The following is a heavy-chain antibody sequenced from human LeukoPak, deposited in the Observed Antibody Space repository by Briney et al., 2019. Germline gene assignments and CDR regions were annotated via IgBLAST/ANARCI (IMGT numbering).Heavy chain of an antibody. CDR1: GFTFSSYA. CDR3: AKFCLSSGWLPDY. V-gene: IGHV3-23*01. J-gene: IGHJ4*02. Sequence: GGSLRLSCAASGFTFSSYAMSWVRQAPGKGLEWVSVISVSSGSTYYADSVKGRFTISRDNSKNTPYLQMNSLRAEDTAVYYCAKFCLSSGWLPDYWGQGTLVTVSS. CDR2: ISVSSGST. D-gene: IGHD6-19*01.